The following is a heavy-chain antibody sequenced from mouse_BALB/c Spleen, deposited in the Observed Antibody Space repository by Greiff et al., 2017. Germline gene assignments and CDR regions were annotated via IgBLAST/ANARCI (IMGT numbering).Heavy chain of an antibody. J-gene: IGHJ3*01. V-gene: IGHV1-82*01. CDR1: GYAFSSSW. Sequence: QVQLQQSGPELVKPGASVKISCKASGYAFSSSWMNWVKQRPGQGLEWIGRIYPGDGDTNYNGKFKGKATLTADKSSSTAYMQLSSLTSVDSAVYLCARSESYYDAYFTYWGQGTLVTVSA. D-gene: IGHD1-1*01. CDR2: IYPGDGDT. CDR3: ARSESYYDAYFTY.